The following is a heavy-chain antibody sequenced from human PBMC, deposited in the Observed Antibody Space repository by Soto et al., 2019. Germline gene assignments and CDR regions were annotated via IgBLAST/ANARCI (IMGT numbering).Heavy chain of an antibody. CDR3: AKDAFSIAVAQPTDPS. V-gene: IGHV3-9*01. CDR1: GFTFDDYA. D-gene: IGHD6-19*01. J-gene: IGHJ5*02. CDR2: ISWNSGSI. Sequence: EVQLVESGGGLVQPGRSLRLSCAASGFTFDDYAMHWVRQAPGKGLEWVSGISWNSGSIGYADSVKGRFTISRDNAKNCLYLQMNSLRAEDTALYYCAKDAFSIAVAQPTDPSWGQGTLVTVSS.